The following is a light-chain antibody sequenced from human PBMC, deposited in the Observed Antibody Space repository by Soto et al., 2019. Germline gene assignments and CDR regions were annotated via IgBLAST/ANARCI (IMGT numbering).Light chain of an antibody. Sequence: QSALTQPPSASGTPGQRVFISCSGSSSNIGGTNYAYWYQQLPGAAPKLLMHSNNLRPSGVPERISGSKSGTSASPAISGLRSEDEAVYYCASWDDRLGAVIFGGGTKVTGL. CDR1: SSNIGGTNY. CDR3: ASWDDRLGAVI. CDR2: SNN. J-gene: IGLJ2*01. V-gene: IGLV1-47*02.